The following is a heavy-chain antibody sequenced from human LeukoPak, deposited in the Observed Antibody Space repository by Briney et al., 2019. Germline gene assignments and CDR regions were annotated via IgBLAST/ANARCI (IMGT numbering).Heavy chain of an antibody. CDR1: GFTFSSYG. CDR2: ISYDGSNK. J-gene: IGHJ5*02. D-gene: IGHD1-7*01. Sequence: SGGSLRLSCAASGFTFSSYGMHWVRQAPGKGLEWVTGISYDGSNKHYSESVKGRLTISRDNSKNTLDLQMNSLTAEDTAVYYCARWNSNWFDPWGQGTLATVSS. CDR3: ARWNSNWFDP. V-gene: IGHV3-33*05.